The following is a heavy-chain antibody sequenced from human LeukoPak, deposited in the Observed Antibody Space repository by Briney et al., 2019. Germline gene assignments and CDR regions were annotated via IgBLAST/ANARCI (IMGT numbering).Heavy chain of an antibody. CDR3: ASSEYDSRGGVDY. J-gene: IGHJ4*02. CDR1: GGSISSYY. V-gene: IGHV4-59*01. CDR2: IYYSGST. D-gene: IGHD3-22*01. Sequence: SETLSLTCTVSGGSISSYYWSWIRQPPGKGLEWIGYIYYSGSTNYNPSLKSRVTISVDTSKNQFSLKLSSVTAADTAVYYCASSEYDSRGGVDYWGQGTLVTVSS.